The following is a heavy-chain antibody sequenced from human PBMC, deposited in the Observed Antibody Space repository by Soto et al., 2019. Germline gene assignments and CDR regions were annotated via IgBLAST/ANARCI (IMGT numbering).Heavy chain of an antibody. Sequence: GGSLRLSCAASGFTFSSYAMSWVRRAPGKGLEWVSTISGSGGSTYYADSVKGRFTISRDTSKDTLYLQMNSLRAEDTAVYYCAKAPHLYYKYGGVDCWGQGTLVTVSS. CDR3: AKAPHLYYKYGGVDC. CDR1: GFTFSSYA. V-gene: IGHV3-23*01. CDR2: ISGSGGST. D-gene: IGHD3-10*01. J-gene: IGHJ4*02.